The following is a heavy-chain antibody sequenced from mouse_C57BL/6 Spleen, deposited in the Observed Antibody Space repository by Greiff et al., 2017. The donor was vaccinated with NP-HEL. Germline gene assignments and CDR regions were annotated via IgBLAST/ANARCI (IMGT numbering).Heavy chain of an antibody. CDR2: IYPSDSET. Sequence: VQLQQPGAELVRPGSSVKLSCKASGYTFTSYWMDWVKQRPGQGLEWIGNIYPSDSETHYNQKFKDKATLTVDKSSSTAYMQLSSLTSEDSAVYYCAREGINYDYDVNFDYWGQGTTLTVSS. CDR1: GYTFTSYW. V-gene: IGHV1-61*01. J-gene: IGHJ2*01. D-gene: IGHD2-4*01. CDR3: AREGINYDYDVNFDY.